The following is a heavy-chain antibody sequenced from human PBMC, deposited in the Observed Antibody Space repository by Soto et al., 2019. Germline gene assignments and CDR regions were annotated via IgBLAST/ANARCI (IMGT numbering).Heavy chain of an antibody. CDR1: GFTFDDYT. J-gene: IGHJ4*02. Sequence: GGSLRLSCAASGFTFDDYTMHWVRQAPGKGLEWVSLISWDGGSTYYADSVKGRFAISRDNSKNSLYLQMNSLRTEDTALYYCAKDTTPHYDFGSGYIDYWGQGTLVTVSS. CDR2: ISWDGGST. D-gene: IGHD3-3*01. CDR3: AKDTTPHYDFGSGYIDY. V-gene: IGHV3-43*01.